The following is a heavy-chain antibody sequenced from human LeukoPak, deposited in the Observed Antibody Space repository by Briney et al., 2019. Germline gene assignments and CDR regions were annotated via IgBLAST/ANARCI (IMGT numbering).Heavy chain of an antibody. J-gene: IGHJ4*02. CDR3: ARDSYYYDSSGYYY. CDR1: GYTFTSYA. D-gene: IGHD3-22*01. CDR2: INTNTGNP. V-gene: IGHV7-4-1*02. Sequence: VSVKVSCKASGYTFTSYAMNWVRQAPGQGLEWMGWINTNTGNPTYAQGFTGRFVFSLDTSVSTAYLQISSLKAEDTAVYYCARDSYYYDSSGYYYRGQGTLVTVSS.